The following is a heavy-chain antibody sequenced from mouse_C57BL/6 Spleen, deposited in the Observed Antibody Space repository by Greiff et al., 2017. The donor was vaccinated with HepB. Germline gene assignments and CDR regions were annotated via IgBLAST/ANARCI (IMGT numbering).Heavy chain of an antibody. CDR3: ARMPLYAMDY. J-gene: IGHJ4*01. CDR1: GYAFSSSW. Sequence: VKLMESGPELVKPGASVKISCKASGYAFSSSWMNWVKQRPGKGLEWIGRIYPGDGDTNYNGKFKGKATLTADKSSSTAYMQLSSLTSEDSAVYFCARMPLYAMDYWGQGTSVTVSS. CDR2: IYPGDGDT. V-gene: IGHV1-82*01.